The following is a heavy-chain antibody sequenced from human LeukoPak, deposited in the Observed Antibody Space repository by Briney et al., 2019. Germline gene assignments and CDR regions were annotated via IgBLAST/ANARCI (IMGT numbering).Heavy chain of an antibody. CDR3: ARTDYGDYVLLDY. J-gene: IGHJ4*02. Sequence: GESLKISCKGSGYDFTTYWIAWVRQMPGKGLEWMGIIYPGDSDTRYSPSFQGQVTISADKSISAAYLQWSSLKASDTAMYYCARTDYGDYVLLDYWGQGTLVTVSS. V-gene: IGHV5-51*01. CDR1: GYDFTTYW. CDR2: IYPGDSDT. D-gene: IGHD4-17*01.